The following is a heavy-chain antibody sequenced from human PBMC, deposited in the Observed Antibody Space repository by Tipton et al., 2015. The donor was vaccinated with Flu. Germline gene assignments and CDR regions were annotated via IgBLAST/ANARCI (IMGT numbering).Heavy chain of an antibody. Sequence: QVQLVQSGGGVVQPGGSLRLSCAASGFIFSSYGMHWVRQAPGKGLEWVAFTRYDEISKYYADSVKGRFTISRDNSKNTLYLQMNSLRTEDTAVYYCAKGATYCADSTSCYHFDYWGQGTLVSVSS. D-gene: IGHD2-2*01. CDR3: AKGATYCADSTSCYHFDY. V-gene: IGHV3-30*02. CDR2: TRYDEISK. CDR1: GFIFSSYG. J-gene: IGHJ4*02.